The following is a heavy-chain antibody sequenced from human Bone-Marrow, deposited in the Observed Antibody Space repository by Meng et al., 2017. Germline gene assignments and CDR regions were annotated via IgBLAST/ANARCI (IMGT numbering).Heavy chain of an antibody. V-gene: IGHV1-2*06. D-gene: IGHD6-13*01. CDR1: GYNFPDYW. Sequence: ASVKVSCKPSGYNFPDYWLHWVRRAPGQGLEWMGRIDPKSGDTHYAQRFQGRVTMTRDTSISTAYMGLSGLRSDNTTMYYCARDEDISAAGKLFGDYWGQGTLVTVSS. CDR2: IDPKSGDT. J-gene: IGHJ4*02. CDR3: ARDEDISAAGKLFGDY.